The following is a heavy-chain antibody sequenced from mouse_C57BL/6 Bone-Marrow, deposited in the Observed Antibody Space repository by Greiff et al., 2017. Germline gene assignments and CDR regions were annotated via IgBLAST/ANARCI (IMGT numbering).Heavy chain of an antibody. J-gene: IGHJ4*01. D-gene: IGHD2-4*01. CDR3: TRDRGSTMITRYYAMDY. Sequence: EVKLVESGEGLVKPGGSLKLSCAASGFTFSSYAMSWVRQTPEKRLEWVAYISSGGGYIYYADTVKGRFTISRDNARNTLYLQMSSLKSEDTAMDYCTRDRGSTMITRYYAMDYWGQGTSVTVSS. V-gene: IGHV5-9-1*02. CDR2: ISSGGGYI. CDR1: GFTFSSYA.